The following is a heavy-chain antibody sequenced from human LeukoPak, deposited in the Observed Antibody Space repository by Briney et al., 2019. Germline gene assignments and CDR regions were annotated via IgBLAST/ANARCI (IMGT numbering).Heavy chain of an antibody. Sequence: ASVKVSCKASGYTFTSYGISWVRQAPGQGLEWMGWISAYNGNTNYAQKLQGRVTMTTDTSTSTAYMELRSLRSDDTAVYYCAREYCSGGSCYSAAYWGQGTLVTVSS. J-gene: IGHJ4*02. CDR3: AREYCSGGSCYSAAY. V-gene: IGHV1-18*01. CDR1: GYTFTSYG. CDR2: ISAYNGNT. D-gene: IGHD2-15*01.